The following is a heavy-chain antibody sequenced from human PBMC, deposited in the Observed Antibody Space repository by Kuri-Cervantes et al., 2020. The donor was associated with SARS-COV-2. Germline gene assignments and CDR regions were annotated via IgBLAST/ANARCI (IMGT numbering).Heavy chain of an antibody. V-gene: IGHV1-2*04. Sequence: ASVKVSCKASGYTFTGYYMHWVRQAPGQGLEWMGWINPNSGGTNYAQKFQGWVTMTRDTSISTAYMGLSRLRSDDTAVYYCARASVRGIIITYNSYGMDVWGQGTTVTVSS. CDR1: GYTFTGYY. J-gene: IGHJ6*02. D-gene: IGHD3-10*01. CDR3: ARASVRGIIITYNSYGMDV. CDR2: INPNSGGT.